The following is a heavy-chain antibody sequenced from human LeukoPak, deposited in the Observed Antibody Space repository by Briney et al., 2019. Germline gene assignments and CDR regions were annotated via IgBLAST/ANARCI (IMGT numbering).Heavy chain of an antibody. V-gene: IGHV3-21*01. CDR1: GFTFSSYS. D-gene: IGHD3-22*01. Sequence: PGGSLRLSCAASGFTFSSYSMNWVRQAPGKGLEWVSSISSSSSYIYYADSVKGRFTISRDNAKNSLYLQMNSLRAEDTAVYYCARAARVYDSSGPIEGVPEYFQHWGLGTLVTVSS. CDR3: ARAARVYDSSGPIEGVPEYFQH. J-gene: IGHJ1*01. CDR2: ISSSSSYI.